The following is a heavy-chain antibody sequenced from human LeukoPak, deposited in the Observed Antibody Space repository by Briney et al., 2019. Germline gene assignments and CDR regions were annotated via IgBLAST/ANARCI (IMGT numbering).Heavy chain of an antibody. J-gene: IGHJ6*02. D-gene: IGHD3-10*01. V-gene: IGHV3-48*03. Sequence: GSLRLSCAASGFTFSSYEMNWVRQAPGKGLEWVSYISSSGSTIYYADSVKGRFTISRDNAKNSLYLQMNSLRAEDTAVYYCARDRDYYGSGSYEDYYYYGMDVWGQGTTVTVSS. CDR2: ISSSGSTI. CDR3: ARDRDYYGSGSYEDYYYYGMDV. CDR1: GFTFSSYE.